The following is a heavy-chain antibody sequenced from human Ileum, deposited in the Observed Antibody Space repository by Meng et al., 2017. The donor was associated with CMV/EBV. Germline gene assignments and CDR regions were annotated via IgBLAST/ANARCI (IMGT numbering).Heavy chain of an antibody. CDR1: GYTFTGYY. CDR2: INPNSGGT. Sequence: ASVKVSCKASGYTFTGYYMHWLRQAPGQGLEWMGWINPNSGGTNYAQKFQGRVTMTRDTSISTAYMELSRLRSDDTAVYYCAREGSRELRGASDYWGQGTLVTVSS. CDR3: AREGSRELRGASDY. D-gene: IGHD1-26*01. J-gene: IGHJ4*02. V-gene: IGHV1-2*02.